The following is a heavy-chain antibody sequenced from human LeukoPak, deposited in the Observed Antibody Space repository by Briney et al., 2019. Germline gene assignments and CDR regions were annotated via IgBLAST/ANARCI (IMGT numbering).Heavy chain of an antibody. Sequence: SVKVSCKASGSTFSSYAISWVRQAPGQGLEWMGRIIPILGIANYAQKFQGRVTITADKSTSTAYMELSSLRSEDTAVYYCARDGTLYYDSSGYLYYFDYWGQGTLVTVSS. CDR1: GSTFSSYA. CDR3: ARDGTLYYDSSGYLYYFDY. D-gene: IGHD3-22*01. J-gene: IGHJ4*02. V-gene: IGHV1-69*04. CDR2: IIPILGIA.